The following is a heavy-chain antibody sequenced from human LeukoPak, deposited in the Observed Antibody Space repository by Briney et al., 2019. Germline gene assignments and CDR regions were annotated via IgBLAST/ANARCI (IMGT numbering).Heavy chain of an antibody. J-gene: IGHJ5*02. D-gene: IGHD3-10*01. Sequence: GESLKISCAASGFTFSSYSMNWVRQAPGKGLEWISYISSASNTIYYADSVKGRFTISRDNAKNSVYLQMNSLRAEDTAMYYWAGHGWFWDYNWFDPWGQGTVVTASS. CDR2: ISSASNTI. V-gene: IGHV3-48*01. CDR3: AGHGWFWDYNWFDP. CDR1: GFTFSSYS.